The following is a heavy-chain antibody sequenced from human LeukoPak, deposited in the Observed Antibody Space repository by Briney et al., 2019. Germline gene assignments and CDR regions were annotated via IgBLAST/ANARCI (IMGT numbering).Heavy chain of an antibody. CDR2: INYSRST. V-gene: IGHV4-34*01. J-gene: IGHJ4*02. Sequence: PSETLSLTCAVYGGSFTGYYWSWIRQAPGKGLEWIGEINYSRSTNYNPALESRVTISVDTSKNQFSLKLGSVTAADTGVYYCAREACSGGDCTNFDHWGRGTLVTVSS. D-gene: IGHD2-21*02. CDR3: AREACSGGDCTNFDH. CDR1: GGSFTGYY.